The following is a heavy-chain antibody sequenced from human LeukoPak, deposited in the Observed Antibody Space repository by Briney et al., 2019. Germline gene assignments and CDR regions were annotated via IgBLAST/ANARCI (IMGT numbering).Heavy chain of an antibody. CDR3: ARVGWEKDFDY. V-gene: IGHV4-34*01. CDR1: GGSFSGYY. J-gene: IGHJ4*02. D-gene: IGHD1-26*01. Sequence: PSETLSLTCAVYGGSFSGYYWSWIRQPPGKGLEWIGEINHSGSTNYNPSLKSRVTISVDTSKNQFSLKLSSVTAADTAVYYCARVGWEKDFDYWGQGTLVTVSS. CDR2: INHSGST.